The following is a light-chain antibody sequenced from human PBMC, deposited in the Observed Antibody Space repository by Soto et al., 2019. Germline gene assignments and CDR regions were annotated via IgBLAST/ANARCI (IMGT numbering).Light chain of an antibody. CDR2: GAS. Sequence: DIQMTQSPSSLSASVGDRVTITCRASQSISTFLNWYQQKPGKAPKFLIYGASNLQTGVPSRFTGSGSGTDFTLTISSLQPEDFATYYCQQSYSTPPYTFGQGTKVEMK. V-gene: IGKV1-39*01. CDR1: QSISTF. J-gene: IGKJ2*01. CDR3: QQSYSTPPYT.